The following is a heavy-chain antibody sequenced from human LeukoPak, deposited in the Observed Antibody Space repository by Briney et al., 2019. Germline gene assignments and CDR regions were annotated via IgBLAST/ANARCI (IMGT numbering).Heavy chain of an antibody. CDR2: IYYSGTT. V-gene: IGHV4-59*08. CDR1: GGSFSGYY. J-gene: IGHJ6*02. D-gene: IGHD3-10*01. CDR3: ARHRPWGYYGSGSYQYGMDV. Sequence: PSETLSLTCAVYGGSFSGYYWSWIRQPPGKGLEWIGYIYYSGTTNYNPSLKSRVTISVDTSKNQFSLKLSSVTAADTAVYYCARHRPWGYYGSGSYQYGMDVWGQGTTVTVSS.